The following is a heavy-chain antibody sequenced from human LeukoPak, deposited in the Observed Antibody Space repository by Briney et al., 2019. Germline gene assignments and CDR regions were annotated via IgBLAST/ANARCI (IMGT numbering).Heavy chain of an antibody. Sequence: SETLSLTCTVSGGSISSYYWSWIRQPPGKGLEWIGYIYYSGSTNYNPSLKSRVTISVDTSKNQFSLKLSSVTAADTAVYYCARRRWAYYDFLSGYPYYMDVWGKGTTVTVSS. J-gene: IGHJ6*03. CDR2: IYYSGST. CDR3: ARRRWAYYDFLSGYPYYMDV. V-gene: IGHV4-59*01. CDR1: GGSISSYY. D-gene: IGHD3-3*01.